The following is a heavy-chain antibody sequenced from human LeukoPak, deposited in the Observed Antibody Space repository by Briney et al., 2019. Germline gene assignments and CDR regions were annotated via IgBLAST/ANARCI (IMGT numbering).Heavy chain of an antibody. Sequence: SETLSLTCAVYGGSFSGYYWSWIRQPPGKGLEWIGEINHSGSTNYNPSLKSRVTISVDTSKNQFSLKLSFVTAADTAVYYCARADSPYWFDPWGQGTLVTVSS. J-gene: IGHJ5*02. CDR3: ARADSPYWFDP. CDR1: GGSFSGYY. CDR2: INHSGST. V-gene: IGHV4-34*01. D-gene: IGHD3/OR15-3a*01.